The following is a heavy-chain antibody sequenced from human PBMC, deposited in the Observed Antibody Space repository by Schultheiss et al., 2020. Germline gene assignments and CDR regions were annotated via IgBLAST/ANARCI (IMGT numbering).Heavy chain of an antibody. CDR2: ISGTGDST. CDR3: ARGGYSYGFDY. V-gene: IGHV3-23*01. Sequence: GGSLRLSCSASGFTFSDYYMSWVRQAPGKGLEWVSLISGTGDSTYYADSVKGRFTISRDNSKNTLYLQMNSLRAEDTAVYYCARGGYSYGFDYWGQGILVTVSS. CDR1: GFTFSDYY. J-gene: IGHJ4*02. D-gene: IGHD5-18*01.